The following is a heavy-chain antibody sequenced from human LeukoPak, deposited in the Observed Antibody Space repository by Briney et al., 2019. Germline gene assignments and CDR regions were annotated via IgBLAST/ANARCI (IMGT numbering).Heavy chain of an antibody. J-gene: IGHJ4*02. CDR3: ARHDYYGSGSYYNGGY. CDR2: IYYSGTT. D-gene: IGHD3-10*01. Sequence: SETLSLTCTVSGGSISSSPYYWGWIRQPPGKGLEWVGSIYYSGTTYYNPSLKNRVTISEDTSKNQFSLKLSSVTAADTAVYYWARHDYYGSGSYYNGGYWDQGTLVTVPS. V-gene: IGHV4-39*01. CDR1: GGSISSSPYY.